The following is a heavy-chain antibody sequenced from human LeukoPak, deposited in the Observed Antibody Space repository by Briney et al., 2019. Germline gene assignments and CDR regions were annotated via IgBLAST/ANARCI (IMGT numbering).Heavy chain of an antibody. CDR3: ARAYGSYSFDY. CDR1: GAAISSYY. CDR2: GSYSGST. D-gene: IGHD1-26*01. Sequence: SETLSLTCAVSGAAISSYYWNWIRQPPGKGLEWIGYGSYSGSTAYNPSLKSRVTMSVDKSKNQFSQKLSSVTAADTAVYYCARAYGSYSFDYWGQGTLVTVSS. V-gene: IGHV4-59*01. J-gene: IGHJ4*02.